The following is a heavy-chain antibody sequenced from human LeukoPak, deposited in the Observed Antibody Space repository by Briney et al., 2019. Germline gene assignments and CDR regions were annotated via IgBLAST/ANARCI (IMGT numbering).Heavy chain of an antibody. CDR2: LSNGGGYM. Sequence: PGGSLRLSCAASGFTFSSYNMNWVRQAPGKGLEWVSALSNGGGYMYYADSVKGRFTISRDNAKNSLYLQMDSLTPEDTAVYYCACGKGYCSSTSCLNWFDPWGQGTLVTVSS. D-gene: IGHD2-2*01. V-gene: IGHV3-21*01. CDR3: ACGKGYCSSTSCLNWFDP. J-gene: IGHJ5*02. CDR1: GFTFSSYN.